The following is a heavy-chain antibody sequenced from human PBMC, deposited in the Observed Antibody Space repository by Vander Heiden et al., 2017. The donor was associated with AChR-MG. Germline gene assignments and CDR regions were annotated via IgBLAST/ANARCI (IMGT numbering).Heavy chain of an antibody. CDR2: IITIFGTA. D-gene: IGHD5-12*01. CDR1: GGSFSSYA. V-gene: IGHV1-69*01. CDR3: ARDPPRTFGGYDFGLD. Sequence: QVQLVQSGAEVKKHGSSVKVSCKASGGSFSSYAISWVRQAPGLGLEWMGGIITIFGTAKYAQKFQGGVTITADESTSTAYIELSSIRSKDTAVYYCARDPPRTFGGYDFGLDWCQGTLITVSS. J-gene: IGHJ4*02.